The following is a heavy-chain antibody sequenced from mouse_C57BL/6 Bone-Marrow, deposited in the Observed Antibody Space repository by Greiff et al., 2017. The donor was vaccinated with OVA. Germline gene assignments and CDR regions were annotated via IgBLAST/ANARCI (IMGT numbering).Heavy chain of an antibody. Sequence: VQLQQSGAELVKPGASVKLSCTASGFNIKDYYMHWVKQRTEQGLEWIGRIDPEDGETKYAPQFQGKATITADTSSNTAYLQLSSLTSEDTAVYYCARFITTVVAHWDFDVWGTGTTVTVSS. J-gene: IGHJ1*03. CDR1: GFNIKDYY. V-gene: IGHV14-2*01. CDR2: IDPEDGET. D-gene: IGHD1-1*01. CDR3: ARFITTVVAHWDFDV.